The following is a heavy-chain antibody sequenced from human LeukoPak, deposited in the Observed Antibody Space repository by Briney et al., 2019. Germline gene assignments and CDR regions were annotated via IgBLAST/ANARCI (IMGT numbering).Heavy chain of an antibody. CDR3: ARRVTRPEAFDI. V-gene: IGHV4-59*01. CDR1: GGSISTYF. D-gene: IGHD5-18*01. J-gene: IGHJ3*02. CDR2: VYYSGST. Sequence: SETLSLTCTVSGGSISTYFWTWIRQPAGKGLEWTGYVYYSGSTNYNPSLKSRVIISLDTSKNQFSLNMSSVTAADTAVYFCARRVTRPEAFDIWGHGTMVSVSS.